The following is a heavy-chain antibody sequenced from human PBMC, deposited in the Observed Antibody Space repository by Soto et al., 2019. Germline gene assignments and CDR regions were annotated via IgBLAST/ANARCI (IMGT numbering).Heavy chain of an antibody. Sequence: QVQLRQWGAGLLKPSETLSLTCAVYGGSFSGYYWSWIRQPPGKGLEWIGEINHSGSTNYNPSLKSRVTISVDTSKNQFSLKLSSVTAADTAVYYCARVAAAIRVDFDYWGQGTLVTVSS. D-gene: IGHD6-13*01. J-gene: IGHJ4*02. V-gene: IGHV4-34*01. CDR1: GGSFSGYY. CDR3: ARVAAAIRVDFDY. CDR2: INHSGST.